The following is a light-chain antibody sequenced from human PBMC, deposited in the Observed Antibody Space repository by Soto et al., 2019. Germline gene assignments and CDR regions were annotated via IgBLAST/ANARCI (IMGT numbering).Light chain of an antibody. Sequence: DIQMTQSPSSVSASVGDRVTITCRASQGIRSWLAWYQQKPGKAPKLLIYAASSLQSGVPSRFSGSGSGTDLNLTISSLQPEDVATSYCHHANSFPKGFTFGHGTKVDIK. V-gene: IGKV1-12*01. CDR3: HHANSFPKGFT. CDR2: AAS. CDR1: QGIRSW. J-gene: IGKJ3*01.